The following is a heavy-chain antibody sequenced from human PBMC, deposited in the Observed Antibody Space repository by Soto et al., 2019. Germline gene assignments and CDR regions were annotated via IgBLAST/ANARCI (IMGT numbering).Heavy chain of an antibody. CDR2: IYYSGST. V-gene: IGHV4-59*01. CDR3: ARVLAGLYYYDSSGYAQEQYYYYYGMDV. D-gene: IGHD3-22*01. J-gene: IGHJ6*02. Sequence: TSETLSLPCTVSGGSISSYYWSWIRQPPGKGLEWIGYIYYSGSTNYNPSLKIRVTISVDTSKNQFSLKLSYVTAADTAVYYCARVLAGLYYYDSSGYAQEQYYYYYGMDVWGQGTAVTVSS. CDR1: GGSISSYY.